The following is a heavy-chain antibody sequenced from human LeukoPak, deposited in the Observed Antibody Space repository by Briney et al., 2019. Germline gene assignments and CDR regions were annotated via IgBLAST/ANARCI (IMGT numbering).Heavy chain of an antibody. CDR3: ARGVYPGTYYDFWSGYCWGNWFDP. J-gene: IGHJ5*02. D-gene: IGHD3-3*01. CDR2: INHSGST. CDR1: GGSFSGYY. V-gene: IGHV4-34*01. Sequence: SETLSLTCAVYGGSFSGYYWSWIRQPPGKGLEWIGEINHSGSTNYNPSLKSRVTISVDKSKNQFSLKLSSVTAADTAVYYCARGVYPGTYYDFWSGYCWGNWFDPWGQGTLVTVSS.